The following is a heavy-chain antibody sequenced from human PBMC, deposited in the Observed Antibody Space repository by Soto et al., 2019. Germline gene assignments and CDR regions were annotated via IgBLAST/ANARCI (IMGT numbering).Heavy chain of an antibody. J-gene: IGHJ4*02. D-gene: IGHD2-8*02. Sequence: PSETLSLTCAVYGGSFSGYYWTWIRQPPGTGLEWIGEINHSGSTNYNPSLKSRVTISVDTSKILFSLKLTSVTAADTAVYYCARDKITGLFDYWGQGTLVTVSS. CDR3: ARDKITGLFDY. V-gene: IGHV4-34*01. CDR1: GGSFSGYY. CDR2: INHSGST.